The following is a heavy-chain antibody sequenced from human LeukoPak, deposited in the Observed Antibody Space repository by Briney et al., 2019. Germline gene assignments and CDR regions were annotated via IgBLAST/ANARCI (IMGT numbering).Heavy chain of an antibody. J-gene: IGHJ4*02. CDR3: ARRHYVLGSNLDY. Sequence: PSETLSLTCTVSGGSISSSSYYWGWIRQPPGKGLEWIGSIYYSGSTYYNPSLKSRVTISVDTSKNQFSLQLSYVTGADTAVYYCARRHYVLGSNLDYWGQGTLVTVSS. CDR2: IYYSGST. CDR1: GGSISSSSYY. D-gene: IGHD3-10*01. V-gene: IGHV4-39*07.